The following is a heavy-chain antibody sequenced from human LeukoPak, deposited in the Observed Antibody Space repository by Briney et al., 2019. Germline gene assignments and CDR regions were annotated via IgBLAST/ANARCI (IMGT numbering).Heavy chain of an antibody. J-gene: IGHJ6*03. CDR1: GFTFRNYG. CDR3: AKAPGASVSGFYMDV. CDR2: IWSDGNNR. Sequence: GGSLRLSCATSGFTFRNYGMHWVRQATGKGLEWVSFIWSDGNNRFYADSVKGRFTLSRDNSKKMLSLQMDTLRAEDTALYYCAKAPGASVSGFYMDVWGKGTTVIVSS. V-gene: IGHV3-30*02. D-gene: IGHD2-8*02.